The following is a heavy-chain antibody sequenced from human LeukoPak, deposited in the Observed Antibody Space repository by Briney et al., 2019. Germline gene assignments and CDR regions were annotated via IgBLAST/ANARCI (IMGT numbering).Heavy chain of an antibody. CDR3: AAHSSSWSTSPAY. Sequence: SETLSLTCTVSGGSISSSSYCWGWIRQPPGKGLEWIGSIYYSGSTYYNPSLKSRVTISVDTSKNQFSLKLSSVTAADTAVYYCAAHSSSWSTSPAYWGQGTLVTVSS. J-gene: IGHJ4*02. CDR2: IYYSGST. CDR1: GGSISSSSYC. D-gene: IGHD6-13*01. V-gene: IGHV4-39*01.